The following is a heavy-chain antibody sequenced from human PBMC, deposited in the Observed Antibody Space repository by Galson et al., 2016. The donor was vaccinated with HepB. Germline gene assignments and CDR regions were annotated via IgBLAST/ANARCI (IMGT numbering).Heavy chain of an antibody. J-gene: IGHJ4*02. CDR3: ARRHEYCPPVGCSVDY. CDR1: GFTFSNYG. CDR2: DSVDGRRK. Sequence: SLRLSCAASGFTFSNYGMHWVRQAPGKGLEWVAADSVDGRRKFYADSVEGRFTISRDNSNSMLFLQMSSLRADDTAVHYCARRHEYCPPVGCSVDYWGQGTLVSVSS. D-gene: IGHD2/OR15-2a*01. V-gene: IGHV3-30*03.